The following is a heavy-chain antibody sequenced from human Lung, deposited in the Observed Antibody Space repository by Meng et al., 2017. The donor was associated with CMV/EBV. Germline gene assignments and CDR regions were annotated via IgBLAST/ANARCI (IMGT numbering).Heavy chain of an antibody. CDR3: ASFPPPGKQWLVTDY. Sequence: VQLQHSGPGLVKPSGTLSLTCAVSGGSISSSNWWSWVRQPPGKGLEWIGEIYHSGSTNYNPSLKSRVTISVDKSKNQFSLKLSSVTAADTAVYYCASFPPPGKQWLVTDYWGQGTLVTVSS. D-gene: IGHD6-19*01. J-gene: IGHJ4*02. CDR2: IYHSGST. V-gene: IGHV4-4*02. CDR1: GGSISSSNW.